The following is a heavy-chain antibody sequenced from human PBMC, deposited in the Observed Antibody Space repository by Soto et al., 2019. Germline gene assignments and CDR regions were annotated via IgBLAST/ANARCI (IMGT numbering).Heavy chain of an antibody. D-gene: IGHD6-13*01. CDR1: GFTFSDHY. CDR2: TRNKANSYTT. J-gene: IGHJ4*02. Sequence: GVLRLSCAASGFTFSDHYMDWVRQAPGKGLEWVGRTRNKANSYTTEYAASVKGRFTISRDDSRNSVYLQMNSLKTEDTAVYYCFIALKVGSWTHFDYWGQGTLVTV. CDR3: FIALKVGSWTHFDY. V-gene: IGHV3-72*01.